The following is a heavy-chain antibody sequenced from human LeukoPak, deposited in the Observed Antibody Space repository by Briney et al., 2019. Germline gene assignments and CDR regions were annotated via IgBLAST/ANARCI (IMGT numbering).Heavy chain of an antibody. CDR2: INHSGST. J-gene: IGHJ5*02. CDR3: ARSANRGVLRRWFDP. V-gene: IGHV4-34*01. D-gene: IGHD3-10*01. Sequence: SQTLSLTCAVDGGSFSGYYWSWIRPPPGKGLEWIGEINHSGSTNYNPSLKSRVTISVDTSKNQFSLMLSSVTAADTAVYYCARSANRGVLRRWFDPWGQGTLVTVSS. CDR1: GGSFSGYY.